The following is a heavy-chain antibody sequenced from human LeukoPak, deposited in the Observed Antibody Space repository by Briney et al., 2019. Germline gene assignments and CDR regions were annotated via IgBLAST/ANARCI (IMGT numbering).Heavy chain of an antibody. CDR2: ISGSGGST. J-gene: IGHJ4*02. Sequence: PGGSLRLSCTASGFTFSSYAMSWVRQAPGKGLEWVSAISGSGGSTYYADSVKGRFTISRGNSKNTLYLQMNSLRAEDTAVYYCAKGTIFGVVIMYFDYWGQGTLVTVSS. CDR1: GFTFSSYA. V-gene: IGHV3-23*01. D-gene: IGHD3-3*01. CDR3: AKGTIFGVVIMYFDY.